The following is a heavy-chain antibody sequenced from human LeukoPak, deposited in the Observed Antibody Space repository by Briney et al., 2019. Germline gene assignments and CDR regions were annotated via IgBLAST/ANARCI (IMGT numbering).Heavy chain of an antibody. D-gene: IGHD2-15*01. V-gene: IGHV4-59*01. CDR2: IYYSGST. J-gene: IGHJ4*02. CDR1: GDSISGNY. CDR3: ARLLAGCPGGRCRAHFDY. Sequence: SETLSLTCSVSGDSISGNYWSWMRQPPGKGLEWIGYIYYSGSTNYNPSLKSRVTMPVDTSKNQFSLNLSSVTAADTAVYYCARLLAGCPGGRCRAHFDYWGQGTLVTVSS.